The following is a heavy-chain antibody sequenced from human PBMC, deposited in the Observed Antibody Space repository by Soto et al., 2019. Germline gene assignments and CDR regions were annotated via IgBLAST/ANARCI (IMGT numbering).Heavy chain of an antibody. D-gene: IGHD2-8*01. Sequence: SETLSLTCTVSGGSISSYYWSWIRQPPGKGPEWIGYIYYSGSTNYNPSLKSRVTISVDTSKNQFPLRLSSVTAADTAVYYCARVPGYCTNGVCLYYYYGMDVWGQGTTVTVSS. CDR3: ARVPGYCTNGVCLYYYYGMDV. V-gene: IGHV4-59*01. CDR1: GGSISSYY. J-gene: IGHJ6*02. CDR2: IYYSGST.